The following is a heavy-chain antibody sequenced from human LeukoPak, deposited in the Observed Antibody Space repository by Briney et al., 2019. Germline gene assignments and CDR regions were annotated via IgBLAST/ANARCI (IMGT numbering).Heavy chain of an antibody. CDR3: AREGNGLLSKDFDY. V-gene: IGHV1-2*02. CDR2: IGPHSSAT. J-gene: IGHJ4*02. CDR1: GFTFTDYY. D-gene: IGHD2/OR15-2a*01. Sequence: ASVKVSCKSSGFTFTDYYIHWVRQAPGQGLEWKGYIGPHSSATSSPQEFQGRVTMTRDTSMGTAYMELTRLTSDDTAVYYCAREGNGLLSKDFDYWGQGTLVTVSS.